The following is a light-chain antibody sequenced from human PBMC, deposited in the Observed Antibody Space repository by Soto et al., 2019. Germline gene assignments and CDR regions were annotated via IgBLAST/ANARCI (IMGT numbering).Light chain of an antibody. Sequence: EIVLTQSTGTLSLSPGERATLSCRASQSISSSYLAWYQQKPGQAPRLLIYAASSSATGIPDRLSGSGSGTHFTLTISRLEPADVAVYYCQQYGSSSYTFGQGTQLEIK. CDR1: QSISSSY. CDR2: AAS. CDR3: QQYGSSSYT. J-gene: IGKJ2*01. V-gene: IGKV3-20*01.